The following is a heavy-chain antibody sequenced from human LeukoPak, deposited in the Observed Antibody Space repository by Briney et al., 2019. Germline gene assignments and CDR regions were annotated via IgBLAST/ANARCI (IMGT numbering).Heavy chain of an antibody. CDR3: ATGEGYSYGYALDY. V-gene: IGHV1-24*01. D-gene: IGHD5-18*01. J-gene: IGHJ4*02. Sequence: ASVKVSCKVSGYTLTELSMHWVRQAPGKGLEWMGGFDPEDGETIYAQKFQGRVTMTEDTSTDTAYMELSSLRSEDTAVYYCATGEGYSYGYALDYWGQGTLVTVSS. CDR2: FDPEDGET. CDR1: GYTLTELS.